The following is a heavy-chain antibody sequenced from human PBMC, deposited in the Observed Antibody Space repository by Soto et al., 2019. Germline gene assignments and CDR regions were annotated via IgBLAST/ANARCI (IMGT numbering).Heavy chain of an antibody. CDR2: IIPIFGTA. CDR3: ARDYYGSGSYQGFSYYYNGMHV. Sequence: ASVKVSCKASGGTFSSYAISWVRQAPGQGLEWMGGIIPIFGTANYAQKFQGRVTITADESTSTAYMELSSLRSEDTAVYYCARDYYGSGSYQGFSYYYNGMHVWAQGPTVTVS. J-gene: IGHJ6*02. CDR1: GGTFSSYA. V-gene: IGHV1-69*13. D-gene: IGHD3-10*01.